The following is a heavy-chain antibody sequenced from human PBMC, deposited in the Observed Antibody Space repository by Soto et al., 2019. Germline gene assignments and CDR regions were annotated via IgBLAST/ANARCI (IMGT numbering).Heavy chain of an antibody. Sequence: QLQLQESGPGLVKASETLSLTCTVSGGSISSSTYYWGYVRQPPGKGLEWIGTMYYTGRTYYNPSLKSRTTIFVDTSKSQFSLRLTSVTAADTAVYYCVSVSDMGGWFDPWGQGTLVTVSS. CDR3: VSVSDMGGWFDP. CDR1: GGSISSSTYY. CDR2: MYYTGRT. V-gene: IGHV4-39*01. D-gene: IGHD3-16*01. J-gene: IGHJ5*02.